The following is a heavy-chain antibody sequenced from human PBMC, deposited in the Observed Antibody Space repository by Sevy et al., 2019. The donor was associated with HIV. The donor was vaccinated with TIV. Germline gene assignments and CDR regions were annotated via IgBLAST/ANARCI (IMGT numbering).Heavy chain of an antibody. J-gene: IGHJ5*02. V-gene: IGHV3-48*02. CDR2: ISRTTTT. CDR3: AREAYYYDSREENWFDP. D-gene: IGHD3-22*01. Sequence: GGSLRLSCKVSGFTFSVYTMHWVRQAPGKGLEWVSSISRTTTTYYADYMRGRFTISRDNAKNSLYLEMNSLKDDDTAVYYCAREAYYYDSREENWFDPWGQGTLVTVSS. CDR1: GFTFSVYT.